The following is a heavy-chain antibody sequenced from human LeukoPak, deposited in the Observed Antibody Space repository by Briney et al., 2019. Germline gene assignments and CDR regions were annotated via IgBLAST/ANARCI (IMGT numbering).Heavy chain of an antibody. CDR3: AKDPHKIGYRYGWVGLYYFDY. V-gene: IGHV3-30*18. Sequence: WGTLRLSCTPSGFTFRAYWMTWVCEAIGKGLDKVSVISYAGSNKYYADSMRGRFTISRDNSKNTLYMQMNSLRAEDAAVYYCAKDPHKIGYRYGWVGLYYFDYWGQGTLVTVSS. J-gene: IGHJ4*02. CDR2: ISYAGSNK. D-gene: IGHD5-18*01. CDR1: GFTFRAYW.